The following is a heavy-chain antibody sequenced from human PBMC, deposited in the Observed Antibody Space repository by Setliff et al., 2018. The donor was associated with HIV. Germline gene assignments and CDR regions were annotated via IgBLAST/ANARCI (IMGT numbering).Heavy chain of an antibody. Sequence: SETLSLTCSVSGGSLSSSYYWAWIRQSPGKGLEWIGTISYSGTAYYSPSLNGRVTISVDTSNNQFSLSLTSVTAADTAVYHCARHTAPYSSGFYSVAAWFDPLCQGTLVTVSS. D-gene: IGHD6-19*01. CDR3: ARHTAPYSSGFYSVAAWFDP. CDR1: GGSLSSSYY. V-gene: IGHV4-39*01. J-gene: IGHJ5*02. CDR2: ISYSGTA.